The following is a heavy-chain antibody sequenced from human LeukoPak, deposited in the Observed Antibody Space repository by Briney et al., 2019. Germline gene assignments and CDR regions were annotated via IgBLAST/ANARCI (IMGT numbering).Heavy chain of an antibody. J-gene: IGHJ4*02. Sequence: ESGPTLVNPTQTLTLTCTFSGFSLSTSGVGVGWIRQPPGKALEWLALIYWSDDKRYSPSLKSRLTITKDTSKNQVVLTMTNMDPVDTATYYCAHVMHYDFWGGYMFDYWGQGTLVTVSS. CDR3: AHVMHYDFWGGYMFDY. CDR2: IYWSDDK. V-gene: IGHV2-5*01. CDR1: GFSLSTSGVG. D-gene: IGHD3-3*01.